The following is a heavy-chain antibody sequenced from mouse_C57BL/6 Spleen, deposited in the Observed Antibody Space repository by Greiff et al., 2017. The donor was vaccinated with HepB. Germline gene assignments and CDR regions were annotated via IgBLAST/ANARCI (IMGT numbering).Heavy chain of an antibody. CDR2: INPNYGTT. CDR3: ATVYYYGSSYLHYYAMDY. D-gene: IGHD1-1*01. CDR1: GYSFTDYN. J-gene: IGHJ4*01. V-gene: IGHV1-39*01. Sequence: VQLQQSGPELVKPGASVKISCKASGYSFTDYNMNWVKQSNGKSLEWIGVINPNYGTTSYNQKFKGKATLTVDQSSSTAYMQLNSLTSEDSAVYYCATVYYYGSSYLHYYAMDYWGQGTSVTVSS.